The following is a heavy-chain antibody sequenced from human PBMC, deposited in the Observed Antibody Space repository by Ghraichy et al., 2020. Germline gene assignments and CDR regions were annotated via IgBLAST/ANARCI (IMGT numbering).Heavy chain of an antibody. D-gene: IGHD1-14*01. CDR3: ARGGYGSPEYNFYGMDV. CDR2: INHSGST. V-gene: IGHV4-34*01. J-gene: IGHJ6*02. Sequence: SETLLTCAVYGGSFSDHYWSWIRQPPGKGLEWIGEINHSGSTNYNPSLKSRVTISVDTSKNQFSLKLTSVTAADTALYYCARGGYGSPEYNFYGMDVWGQGTTVTVSS. CDR1: GGSFSDHY.